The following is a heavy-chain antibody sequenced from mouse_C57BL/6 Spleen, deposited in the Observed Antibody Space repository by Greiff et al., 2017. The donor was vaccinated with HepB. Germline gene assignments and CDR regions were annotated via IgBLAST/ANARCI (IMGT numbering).Heavy chain of an antibody. CDR2: ISDGGSYT. CDR1: GFTFSSYA. V-gene: IGHV5-4*01. D-gene: IGHD2-1*01. J-gene: IGHJ1*03. Sequence: EVKLVESGGGLVKPGGSLKLSCAASGFTFSSYAMSWVRQTPEKRLEWVATISDGGSYTYYPDNVKGRFTISRDNAKNNLYLQMSHLKSEDTAMYYCARDYGNYVEGYFDVWGTGTTVTVSS. CDR3: ARDYGNYVEGYFDV.